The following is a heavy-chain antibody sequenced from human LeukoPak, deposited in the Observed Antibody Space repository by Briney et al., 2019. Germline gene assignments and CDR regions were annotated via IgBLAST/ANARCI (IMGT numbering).Heavy chain of an antibody. D-gene: IGHD5-24*01. CDR3: ARATTARDGSTIPDY. CDR1: GGTFSSYA. J-gene: IGHJ4*02. Sequence: SVKVSCKASGGTFSSYAISWVRQAPGQGLEWMGGIIPIFGTANYAQKFQGRVTITADESTSTAYMELSSLRSEDTAVYYCARATTARDGSTIPDYWGQGTLVTVSS. V-gene: IGHV1-69*13. CDR2: IIPIFGTA.